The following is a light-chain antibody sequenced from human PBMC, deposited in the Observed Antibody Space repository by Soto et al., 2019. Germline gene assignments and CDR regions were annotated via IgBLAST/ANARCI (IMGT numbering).Light chain of an antibody. CDR3: QQYNSYSYT. Sequence: DIPMTQSPSTLSASVGDRVTITCRASQSISSWLAWYQQKPGKAPKLLIYDASSLESGVPLRFSGSGSGTEFTLTISSLQTDDFATYYCQQYNSYSYTFGQGTKLEIK. V-gene: IGKV1-5*01. J-gene: IGKJ2*01. CDR2: DAS. CDR1: QSISSW.